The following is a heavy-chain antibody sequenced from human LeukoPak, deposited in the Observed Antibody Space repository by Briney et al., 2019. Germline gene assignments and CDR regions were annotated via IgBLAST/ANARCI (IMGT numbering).Heavy chain of an antibody. D-gene: IGHD2-15*01. J-gene: IGHJ4*02. CDR1: GGSISSYYW. V-gene: IGHV2-70*16. CDR3: ALGCSGSSCYDY. Sequence: TLSLTCTVSGGSISSYYWSWIRQPPGKALEWLARIDWDDDKFYSTSLKTRLTISKDTSKNQVVLTMTNMDPVDTATYYCALGCSGSSCYDYWGQGTLVTVSS. CDR2: IDWDDDK.